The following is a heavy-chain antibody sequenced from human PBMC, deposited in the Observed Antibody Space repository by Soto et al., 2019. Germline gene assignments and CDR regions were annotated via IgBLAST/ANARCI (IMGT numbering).Heavy chain of an antibody. V-gene: IGHV3-74*01. CDR3: ARGGGNTTAVGFDY. CDR1: GYTFSNYW. D-gene: IGHD6-13*01. J-gene: IGHJ4*02. Sequence: EVQLVESGGGLVQPGGSLRLSCAASGYTFSNYWMHWVRQAPGKGLVWVSRINSEGSSTNYADSVKGRFTISRDNAKKTVYMKLNILRAEETVVYYWARGGGNTTAVGFDYWGRGTPVTVSS. CDR2: INSEGSST.